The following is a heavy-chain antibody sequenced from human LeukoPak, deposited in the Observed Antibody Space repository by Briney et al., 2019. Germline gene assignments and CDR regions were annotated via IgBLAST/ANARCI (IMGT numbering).Heavy chain of an antibody. Sequence: EASVKVSSKASGYTFTGYYMHWVRQAPGQGLEWMGWINPNSGGTNYAQKFQGRVTMTRDTSISTAYMELSRLRSDDTAVYYCARDFGSREKRGDGYHYYFDYWGQGTLVTVSS. D-gene: IGHD5-24*01. J-gene: IGHJ4*02. V-gene: IGHV1-2*02. CDR3: ARDFGSREKRGDGYHYYFDY. CDR2: INPNSGGT. CDR1: GYTFTGYY.